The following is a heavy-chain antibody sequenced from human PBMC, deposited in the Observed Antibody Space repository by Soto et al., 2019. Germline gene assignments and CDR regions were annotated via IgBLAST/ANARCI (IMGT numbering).Heavy chain of an antibody. CDR2: ISGSGGST. Sequence: GGSLRLSCAASGFTFSSYAMSWVRQAPGKRLEWVSAISGSGGSTYYADSVKGRFTISRDNSKNTLYLQMNSLRAEDTAVYYCAKTMTVTKRFDYWGQGTLVTVSS. J-gene: IGHJ4*02. CDR1: GFTFSSYA. D-gene: IGHD4-17*01. V-gene: IGHV3-23*01. CDR3: AKTMTVTKRFDY.